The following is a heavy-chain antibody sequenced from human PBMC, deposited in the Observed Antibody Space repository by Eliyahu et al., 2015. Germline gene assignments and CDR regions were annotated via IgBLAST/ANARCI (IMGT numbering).Heavy chain of an antibody. V-gene: IGHV5-51*01. D-gene: IGHD6-6*01. CDR1: GYSFTTYW. Sequence: EVQLVQSGAEVKKPGESLKISCKGSGYSFTTYWXGWVXQMPEKGLXWXGXXYPGDSDTRXXPSFQGQVTISADKSISTAYLQWSSLKASDTAMYYCARRGSSSSNYYYAMDVWGQGTTVTVSS. J-gene: IGHJ6*02. CDR3: ARRGSSSSNYYYAMDV. CDR2: XYPGDSDT.